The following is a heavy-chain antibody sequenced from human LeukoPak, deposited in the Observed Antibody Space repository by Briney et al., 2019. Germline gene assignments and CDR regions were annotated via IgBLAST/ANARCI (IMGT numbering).Heavy chain of an antibody. CDR1: GGSISGYY. Sequence: PSETLSLTCTVSGGSISGYYWSWIRQPPEKGLEWIGNIHYSGSTKYNPSLKSRVSISIAMSKTQFSLKLSSVTAADTAVYYCARGVGFVDLWGQGTQVTVSS. D-gene: IGHD1-26*01. CDR3: ARGVGFVDL. CDR2: IHYSGST. V-gene: IGHV4-59*08. J-gene: IGHJ5*02.